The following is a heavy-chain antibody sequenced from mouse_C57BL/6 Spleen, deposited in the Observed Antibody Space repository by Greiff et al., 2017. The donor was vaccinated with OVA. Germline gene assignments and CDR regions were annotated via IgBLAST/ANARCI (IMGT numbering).Heavy chain of an antibody. CDR1: GFTFSSYG. V-gene: IGHV5-6*01. Sequence: EVQLQQSGGDLVKPGGSLKLSCAASGFTFSSYGMSWVRQTPDKRLEWVATISSGGSYTYYPDSVKGRVTIARDNAKNTRYLQMGRMKSKDTAMDYYARHVEVARGVGSYFDYWGQGTTLTVSS. J-gene: IGHJ2*01. CDR2: ISSGGSYT. D-gene: IGHD1-1*01. CDR3: ARHVEVARGVGSYFDY.